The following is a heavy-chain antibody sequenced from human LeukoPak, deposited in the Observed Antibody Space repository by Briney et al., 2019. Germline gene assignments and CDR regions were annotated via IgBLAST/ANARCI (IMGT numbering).Heavy chain of an antibody. CDR2: IFPGDSDT. D-gene: IGHD6-13*01. V-gene: IGHV5-51*01. CDR1: GNSFFSYW. CDR3: ARQILYSSSWYYWFDP. Sequence: PGESLKISCKASGNSFFSYWFSWVRQVPGKGLEWMGIIFPGDSDTRYSPSFQGQVTISADKSISTAYLQWSSLKASDTAMYYCARQILYSSSWYYWFDPWGQGTLVTVSS. J-gene: IGHJ5*02.